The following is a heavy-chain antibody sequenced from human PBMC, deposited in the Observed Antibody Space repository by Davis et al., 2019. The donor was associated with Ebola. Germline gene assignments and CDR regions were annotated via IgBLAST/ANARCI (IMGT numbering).Heavy chain of an antibody. Sequence: ASVKVSCKASGGTFSSYAISWVRQAPGQGLEWMGWISAYNGNTNYAQKLQGRVTMTTDTSTSTAYMELRSLRSDDTAVYYCAKDLGWERQYFQHWGQGTLVTVSS. V-gene: IGHV1-18*01. CDR3: AKDLGWERQYFQH. D-gene: IGHD1-26*01. CDR2: ISAYNGNT. J-gene: IGHJ1*01. CDR1: GGTFSSYA.